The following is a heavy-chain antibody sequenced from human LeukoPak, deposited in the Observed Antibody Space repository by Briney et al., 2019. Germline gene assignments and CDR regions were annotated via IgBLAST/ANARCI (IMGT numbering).Heavy chain of an antibody. Sequence: TLSLTCAVSGGSISSGGYSWRWIRQPPGKGLEWIGYIYHSGSTYYNPSLKSRVTISVDRSKNQFSLKLSSVTAADTAVYYCARVVVPAALEDYYFDYWGQGTLVTVSS. CDR2: IYHSGST. J-gene: IGHJ4*02. CDR3: ARVVVPAALEDYYFDY. V-gene: IGHV4-30-2*01. CDR1: GGSISSGGYS. D-gene: IGHD2-2*01.